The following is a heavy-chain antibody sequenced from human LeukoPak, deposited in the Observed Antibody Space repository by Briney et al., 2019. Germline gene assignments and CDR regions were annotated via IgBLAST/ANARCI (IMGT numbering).Heavy chain of an antibody. V-gene: IGHV3-11*04. CDR2: ISSSGSTI. CDR1: GFTFSDYY. J-gene: IGHJ4*02. D-gene: IGHD6-13*01. Sequence: PGGSLRLSCAASGFTFSDYYMSWIRQAPGKGLEWVSYISSSGSTIYYADSVKGRFTISKDNAKNSLYLQMNSLRAEDTAVYYCARDLTPSEVQQLVDYWGQGTLVTVSS. CDR3: ARDLTPSEVQQLVDY.